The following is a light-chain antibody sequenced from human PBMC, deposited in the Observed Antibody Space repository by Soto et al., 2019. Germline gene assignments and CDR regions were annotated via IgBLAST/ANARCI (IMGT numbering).Light chain of an antibody. CDR2: RNN. CDR3: AAWDDSLSVVV. J-gene: IGLJ2*01. V-gene: IGLV1-47*01. Sequence: QPVLTQPPSASGTPGQRVTISCSGSSSNIGSNYVYWYQQLPGTAPKLLIYRNNQRPSGVPDRFSGSKSGTSASLAISGLRSEDEADYYCAAWDDSLSVVVFGGGTKLT. CDR1: SSNIGSNY.